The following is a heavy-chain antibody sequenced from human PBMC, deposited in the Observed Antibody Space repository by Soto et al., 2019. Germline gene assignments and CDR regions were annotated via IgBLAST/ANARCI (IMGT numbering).Heavy chain of an antibody. Sequence: GGSLRLSCAASGFTVSSNYMSWVRQAPGKGLEWVSVIYSGGSTYYADSVKGRFTISRDNSKNTLYLQMNSLRAEDTAVYYCAGGIAAAGPGPVDYWGQGTLVTVSS. CDR2: IYSGGST. J-gene: IGHJ4*02. CDR3: AGGIAAAGPGPVDY. D-gene: IGHD6-13*01. CDR1: GFTVSSNY. V-gene: IGHV3-53*01.